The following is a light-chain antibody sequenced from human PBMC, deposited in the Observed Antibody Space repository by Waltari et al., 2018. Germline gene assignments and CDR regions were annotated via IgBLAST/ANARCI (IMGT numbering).Light chain of an antibody. V-gene: IGKV1-5*03. J-gene: IGKJ4*01. Sequence: DIQMTQSPSTLSASVGDRITLTCRASQSVRNWLAWYQQKPGQAPNLIIYQASSLESGVPSRFSGSGSGTEFTLTISSLQPDDFATYYCQQYNSYGGLTFGGGTKVEIK. CDR2: QAS. CDR1: QSVRNW. CDR3: QQYNSYGGLT.